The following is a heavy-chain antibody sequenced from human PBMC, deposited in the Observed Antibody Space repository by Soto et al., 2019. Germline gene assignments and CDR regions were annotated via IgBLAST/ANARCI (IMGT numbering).Heavy chain of an antibody. J-gene: IGHJ4*02. CDR1: GFSFSDYY. Sequence: PGGSLRLSCAASGFSFSDYYMSLIRQAPGKTLEYISYITSSGKFTHHADSVKGRLTISRDNAKNSVFLQMNSLRVDDTGIYYCARFSADGRVFDYWGQGTPVTVSS. D-gene: IGHD6-13*01. CDR3: ARFSADGRVFDY. V-gene: IGHV3-11*06. CDR2: ITSSGKFT.